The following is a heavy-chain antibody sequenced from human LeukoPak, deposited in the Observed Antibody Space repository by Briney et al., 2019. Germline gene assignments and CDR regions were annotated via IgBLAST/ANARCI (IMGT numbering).Heavy chain of an antibody. V-gene: IGHV4-59*12. CDR1: GGSMTTYY. Sequence: SETLSLTCPVYGGSMTTYYWSWIRQPPGNRLEWIGYIFYTGSTNYNPSLESRVTRSVDTSKNQFSLKLSSVTAADTAVYYCARDWSYYYDSSGYARVYAFDIWGQGTMVTVSS. J-gene: IGHJ3*02. CDR3: ARDWSYYYDSSGYARVYAFDI. D-gene: IGHD3-22*01. CDR2: IFYTGST.